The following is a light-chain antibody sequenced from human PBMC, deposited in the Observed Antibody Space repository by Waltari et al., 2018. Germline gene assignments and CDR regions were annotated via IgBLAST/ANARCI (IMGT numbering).Light chain of an antibody. J-gene: IGKJ4*01. CDR1: QTISSY. V-gene: IGKV3-11*01. CDR2: DAS. CDR3: QQRSKWPPT. Sequence: EIVLTQSPATLSLSPGERATLSCKASQTISSYLAWYQHKLGQAPGLLIYDASKRATGIPARFSGSGSGTDFTLTISGLEPEDFAVYYCQQRSKWPPTFGGGTKVEIK.